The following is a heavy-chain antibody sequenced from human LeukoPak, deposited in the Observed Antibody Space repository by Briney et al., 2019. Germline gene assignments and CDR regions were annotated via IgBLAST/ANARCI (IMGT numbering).Heavy chain of an antibody. D-gene: IGHD3-22*01. V-gene: IGHV5-51*01. CDR2: IYPGDSDT. Sequence: PGESLKISCKGSGYSFTSYWIGWVRQMPGKGLEWMGIIYPGDSDTRYSPSSQGQVTISADKSISTAYLQWSSLKASDTAMYYCARLFHDSSGYTRYFDYWGQGTLVTVSS. CDR3: ARLFHDSSGYTRYFDY. CDR1: GYSFTSYW. J-gene: IGHJ4*02.